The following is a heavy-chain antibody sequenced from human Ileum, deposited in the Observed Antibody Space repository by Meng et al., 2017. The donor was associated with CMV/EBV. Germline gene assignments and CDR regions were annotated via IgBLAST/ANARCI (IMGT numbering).Heavy chain of an antibody. CDR3: AKDTGRGAY. Sequence: GGSLRLSCAASGFTFSNYGIHWVRQSPGKGLQWVAFIPYDGSGQYYGDSVNGRFTISRDNSKNTMYLQMNSLRAEDTAVYYCAKDTGRGAYWGHG. J-gene: IGHJ4*01. CDR1: GFTFSNYG. D-gene: IGHD2-8*02. CDR2: IPYDGSGQ. V-gene: IGHV3-30*02.